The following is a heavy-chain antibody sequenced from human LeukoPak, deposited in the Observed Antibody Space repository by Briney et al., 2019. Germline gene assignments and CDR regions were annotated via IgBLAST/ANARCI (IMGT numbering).Heavy chain of an antibody. Sequence: ASVKVSCKASGGTFSSYAISWVRQAPGQGLEWMGRIIPILGIANYAQKFQGRVTITADKSTSTAYMELSGLRSEDTAVYYCARYTVGATMEPWDYWGQGTLVTVSS. D-gene: IGHD1-26*01. CDR3: ARYTVGATMEPWDY. CDR2: IIPILGIA. J-gene: IGHJ4*02. CDR1: GGTFSSYA. V-gene: IGHV1-69*04.